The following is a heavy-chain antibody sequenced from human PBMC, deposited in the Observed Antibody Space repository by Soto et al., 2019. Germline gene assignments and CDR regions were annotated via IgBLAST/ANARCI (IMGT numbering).Heavy chain of an antibody. CDR2: INAGNGNT. CDR1: GYTFTSYA. D-gene: IGHD3-3*02. Sequence: QVQLVQSGAEGKKPGASVKVSCKASGYTFTSYAMHWVRQAPGQRLEWMGWINAGNGNTKYSQKFQGRVTITRDTSASTAYRELSSLRSEDTAVYYFAELAVYAYWGQGTLVTVSS. J-gene: IGHJ4*02. CDR3: AELAVYAY. V-gene: IGHV1-3*01.